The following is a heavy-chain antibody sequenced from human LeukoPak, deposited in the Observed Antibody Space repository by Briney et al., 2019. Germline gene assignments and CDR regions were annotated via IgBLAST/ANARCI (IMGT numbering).Heavy chain of an antibody. CDR3: AGGDYYDSSGYYDY. J-gene: IGHJ4*02. D-gene: IGHD3-22*01. CDR2: IYHSGGT. Sequence: SETLSLTCTVSGYSISSGYYWGWIRQPPGKGLEWIGSIYHSGGTYYNPSLKSRVAISVDTSKNQFSLKLSSVTAADTAVYYCAGGDYYDSSGYYDYWGQGTLVTVSS. V-gene: IGHV4-38-2*02. CDR1: GYSISSGYY.